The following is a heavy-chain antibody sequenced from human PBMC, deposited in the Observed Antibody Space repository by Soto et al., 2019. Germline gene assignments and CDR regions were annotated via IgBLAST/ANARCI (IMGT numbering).Heavy chain of an antibody. V-gene: IGHV3-23*01. D-gene: IGHD1-26*01. CDR3: ARDGTGVSFDI. CDR2: VSGDGGAT. J-gene: IGHJ3*02. CDR1: GFTFTTYA. Sequence: DVQLLASGGGLVQSGGSLRLSCAASGFTFTTYALSWFRQAPGKGLEWVSAVSGDGGATFYADSVEGRFTISRDNSKNTLFLQMNNLRAEDTAIYYCARDGTGVSFDIWGQGTMVTVSS.